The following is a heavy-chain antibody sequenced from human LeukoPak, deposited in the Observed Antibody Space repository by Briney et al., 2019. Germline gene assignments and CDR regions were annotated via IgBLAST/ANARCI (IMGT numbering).Heavy chain of an antibody. J-gene: IGHJ3*02. Sequence: GGSLRLSCAASGFTFSSYSMNWVRQAPGKGLEWVSSISTSSSYIYYADSVKGRFTISRDNAKNSLYLQMNSLRAEDTAVYYCARDEWTGTGTIGAFDIWGQGTMVTVSS. CDR2: ISTSSSYI. V-gene: IGHV3-21*01. D-gene: IGHD1-7*01. CDR1: GFTFSSYS. CDR3: ARDEWTGTGTIGAFDI.